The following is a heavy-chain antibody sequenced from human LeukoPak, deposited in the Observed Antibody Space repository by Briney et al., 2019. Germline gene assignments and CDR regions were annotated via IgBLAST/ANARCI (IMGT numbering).Heavy chain of an antibody. CDR3: ARSPPLLRFLERGLGWFDP. D-gene: IGHD3-3*01. CDR2: IYYSGST. V-gene: IGHV4-39*07. CDR1: GGSISSSSYY. J-gene: IGHJ5*02. Sequence: PSETLSLTCTVSGGSISSSSYYWGWIRQPPGKGLEWIGSIYYSGSTYYNPSLKSRVTISVDTSKNQFSLKLSSVTAADTAVYYCARSPPLLRFLERGLGWFDPWGQGILVTVSS.